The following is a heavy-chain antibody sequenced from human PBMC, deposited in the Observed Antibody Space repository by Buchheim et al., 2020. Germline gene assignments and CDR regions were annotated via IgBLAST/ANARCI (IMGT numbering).Heavy chain of an antibody. D-gene: IGHD3-22*01. CDR1: GGSIDNYY. V-gene: IGHV4-59*01. CDR3: ARDRIDSSGSYYFDY. Sequence: QVQLKQSGPGLVNPSETLSLTCTVSGGSIDNYYWSWIRQPPGKGLEWIGYIYYRGSTNYNPSLKSRVTISLDTSKNQFSLRLSSMTAADTAVYYCARDRIDSSGSYYFDYWGQGTL. CDR2: IYYRGST. J-gene: IGHJ4*02.